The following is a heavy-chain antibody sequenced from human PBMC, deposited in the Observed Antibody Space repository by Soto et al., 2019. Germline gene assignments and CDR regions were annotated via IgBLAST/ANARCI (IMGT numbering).Heavy chain of an antibody. CDR2: ISYDGSNK. CDR1: GFTFSSAW. D-gene: IGHD2-15*01. CDR3: ARVPSSSGRAHFDY. J-gene: IGHJ4*02. V-gene: IGHV3-30-3*01. Sequence: GGSLRLSCTASGFTFSSAWFNWVRQAPGKGLEWVAVISYDGSNKYYADSVKGRFTISRDNSKNTLYLQMNSLRAEDTAVYYCARVPSSSGRAHFDYWGQGTLVTVSS.